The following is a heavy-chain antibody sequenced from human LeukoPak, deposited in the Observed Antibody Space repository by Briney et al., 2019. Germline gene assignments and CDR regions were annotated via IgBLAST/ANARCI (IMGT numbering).Heavy chain of an antibody. CDR1: GFTFSIYD. CDR3: AKGGYNYNYLFDY. Sequence: GGSLRLSCAASGFTFSIYDMSWVRLAPGKGLEWVSAISGSGSSTYYADSVKGHFTISRDNSKNTLFLQMNSLRVEDTAIYYCAKGGYNYNYLFDYWGQGALVTVSS. CDR2: ISGSGSST. J-gene: IGHJ4*02. V-gene: IGHV3-23*01. D-gene: IGHD5-18*01.